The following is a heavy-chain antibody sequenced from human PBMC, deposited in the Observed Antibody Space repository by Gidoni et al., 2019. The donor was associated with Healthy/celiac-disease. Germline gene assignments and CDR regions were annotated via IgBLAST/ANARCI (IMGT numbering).Heavy chain of an antibody. V-gene: IGHV4-59*01. D-gene: IGHD5-12*01. J-gene: IGHJ6*02. CDR1: GGSISSYY. CDR3: ARKSGYDYYYYGMDV. Sequence: QVQLQESGPGLVQPSETLSLACPVYGGSISSYYWSWIRQPPGKGLEWIGYIYYSGSTNYNPSLKSRVTISVDTSKNQFSLKLSSVTAADTAVYYCARKSGYDYYYYGMDVWGQGTTVTVSS. CDR2: IYYSGST.